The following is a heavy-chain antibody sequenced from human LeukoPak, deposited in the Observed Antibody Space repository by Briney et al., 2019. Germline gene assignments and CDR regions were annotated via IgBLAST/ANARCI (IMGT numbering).Heavy chain of an antibody. CDR1: EYTFTDYY. D-gene: IGHD5-18*01. Sequence: RASVKVSCKASEYTFTDYYIHWIRQAPGQGLEWMGRISPNTGGTDHAQEFRDKITMTRDTSISTAYIELSRLISDDTAVYYCARGGRSGYRYFDYWGQGTLVTVS. V-gene: IGHV1-2*06. J-gene: IGHJ4*02. CDR2: ISPNTGGT. CDR3: ARGGRSGYRYFDY.